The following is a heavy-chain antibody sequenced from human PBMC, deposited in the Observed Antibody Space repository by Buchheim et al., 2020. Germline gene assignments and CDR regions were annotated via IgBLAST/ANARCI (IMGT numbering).Heavy chain of an antibody. J-gene: IGHJ4*02. CDR3: TTEPRY. Sequence: EVQLVESGGGLVGPGGSLTLSCATSGFTFHDHWMSWIRQAPGKGLEWIARVKSTSAGGTIDYVTSVKGRSVISRDDSKKMLYLQMNSLKNEDTAVYYCTTEPRYWGQGTL. V-gene: IGHV3-15*01. D-gene: IGHD3-9*01. CDR1: GFTFHDHW. CDR2: VKSTSAGGTI.